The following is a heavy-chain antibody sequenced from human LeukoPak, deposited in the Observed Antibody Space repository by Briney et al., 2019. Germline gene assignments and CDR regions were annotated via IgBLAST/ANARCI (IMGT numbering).Heavy chain of an antibody. J-gene: IGHJ4*02. CDR3: ARDPYSYGYVNY. CDR2: ISYDGSNK. V-gene: IGHV3-30*04. D-gene: IGHD5-18*01. Sequence: PGRSLRLSCAASGFTFSSYAMRWVRQAPGKGLEWVAVISYDGSNKYYADSVKGRFTISRDNSKNTLYLQMNSLRAEDTAVYYCARDPYSYGYVNYWGQGTLVTVSS. CDR1: GFTFSSYA.